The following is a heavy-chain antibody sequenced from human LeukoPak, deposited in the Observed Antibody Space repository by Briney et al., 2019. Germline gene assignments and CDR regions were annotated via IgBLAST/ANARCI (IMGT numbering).Heavy chain of an antibody. V-gene: IGHV1-2*02. Sequence: GASVKVSCKASGYTFTGYYIHWVRQAPGQGLEWMGWINPNSGDTNYAQKFQGRVTMTRDKFISTAYMEVNSLRSDDTAVYYCATFVVVPVANDYWGQGSLVTVSS. CDR2: INPNSGDT. CDR3: ATFVVVPVANDY. D-gene: IGHD2-2*01. J-gene: IGHJ4*02. CDR1: GYTFTGYY.